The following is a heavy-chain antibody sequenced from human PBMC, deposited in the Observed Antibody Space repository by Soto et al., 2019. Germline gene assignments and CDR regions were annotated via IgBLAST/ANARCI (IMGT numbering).Heavy chain of an antibody. D-gene: IGHD3-3*01. V-gene: IGHV4-34*01. CDR2: INHSGRT. CDR1: GGSLSGYC. CDR3: ARGRTYYYFWSGYSHARYYFNY. J-gene: IGHJ4*02. Sequence: PETRRVTYAGYGGSLSGYCWSWFRQPPGKMLEWIGEINHSGRTNYNPSLKSRVTISVDTSKSQFSLKLSSVTAADTAVYYCARGRTYYYFWSGYSHARYYFNYWGQGTLGTGS.